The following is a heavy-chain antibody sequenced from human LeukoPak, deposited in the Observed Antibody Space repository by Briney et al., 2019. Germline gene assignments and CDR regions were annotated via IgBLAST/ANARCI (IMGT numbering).Heavy chain of an antibody. CDR1: EYSFTSYW. V-gene: IGHV5-51*01. J-gene: IGHJ4*02. CDR2: IYPGDSDT. D-gene: IGHD1-7*01. CDR3: ARAIINWNYANYFDY. Sequence: GESLKISCKGSEYSFTSYWIGWVRQMPGKGLEWMGIIYPGDSDTRYSPSFQGQVTISADKSISTAYLQWSSLKASDTAMYYCARAIINWNYANYFDYWGQGTLVTVSS.